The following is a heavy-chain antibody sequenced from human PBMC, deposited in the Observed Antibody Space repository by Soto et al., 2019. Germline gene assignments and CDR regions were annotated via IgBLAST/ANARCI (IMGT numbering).Heavy chain of an antibody. CDR3: ARMGDVPYYYYGMDV. CDR1: GYTFTTYG. Sequence: QVQLVQSGAEVKKPGASVTVSCKASGYTFTTYGVSWVRQAHGQGLEWLGWINGYNGNAKYAENLQDRVSMTTDTSTTTAYMERRSLRSDDTAVYYCARMGDVPYYYYGMDVWGQGTTVTVSS. CDR2: INGYNGNA. J-gene: IGHJ6*02. D-gene: IGHD2-21*02. V-gene: IGHV1-18*01.